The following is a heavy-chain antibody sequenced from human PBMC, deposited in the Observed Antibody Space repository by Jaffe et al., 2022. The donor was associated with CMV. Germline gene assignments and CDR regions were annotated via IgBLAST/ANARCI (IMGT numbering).Heavy chain of an antibody. D-gene: IGHD4-17*01. CDR3: TTETPVTPFDY. Sequence: EVQLVQSGAEVKKPGESLRISCKSSGYDFTSRWISWVRQMPGKGLEWMGRIDPSDSYANYSPSFRGHVTISNDKSITTAYLQWSSLRPSDTAIYYCTTETPVTPFDYWGQGTQVTVSS. CDR1: GYDFTSRW. J-gene: IGHJ4*02. V-gene: IGHV5-10-1*03. CDR2: IDPSDSYA.